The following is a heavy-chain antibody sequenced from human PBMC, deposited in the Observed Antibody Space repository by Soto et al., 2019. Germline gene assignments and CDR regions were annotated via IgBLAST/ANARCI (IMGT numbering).Heavy chain of an antibody. CDR3: AKGLRSSSWYSPFDY. D-gene: IGHD6-13*01. V-gene: IGHV3-30*18. CDR1: GFTFSSYG. CDR2: ISYDGSNK. J-gene: IGHJ4*02. Sequence: GGSLRLSCAASGFTFSSYGMHWVRQAPGKGLEWVAVISYDGSNKYYADSVKGRFTISRDNSKNTLYLQMNSLRAEDTAVYYCAKGLRSSSWYSPFDYWGQGTLVTVSS.